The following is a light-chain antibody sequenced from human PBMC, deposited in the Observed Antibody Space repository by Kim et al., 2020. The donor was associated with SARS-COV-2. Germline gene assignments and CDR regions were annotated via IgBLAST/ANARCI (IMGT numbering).Light chain of an antibody. Sequence: GQSVTIAGTGSSRDVGDYKYVAWYQQHPGKAPKLMIHEVSKRPSGVPDRFSDSKSGNTASLTVSGLQAEDEADYYCCSYAGSNNYVFGTGTKVTVL. CDR1: SRDVGDYKY. V-gene: IGLV2-8*01. CDR2: EVS. J-gene: IGLJ1*01. CDR3: CSYAGSNNYV.